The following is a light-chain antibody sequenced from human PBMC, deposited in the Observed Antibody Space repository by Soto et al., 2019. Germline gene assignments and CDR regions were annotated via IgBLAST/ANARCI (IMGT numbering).Light chain of an antibody. J-gene: IGKJ1*01. CDR3: QQYNNWPRT. Sequence: EIVMTQSPATLSVSPGERATLSCRASQSVSSNLAWYQQKPGQAPRLLIYGASTRATGIPARFSGSGSGTDFTLTIRSLQAEDFAIYYCQQYNNWPRTFGQGTKVEIK. CDR1: QSVSSN. V-gene: IGKV3D-15*01. CDR2: GAS.